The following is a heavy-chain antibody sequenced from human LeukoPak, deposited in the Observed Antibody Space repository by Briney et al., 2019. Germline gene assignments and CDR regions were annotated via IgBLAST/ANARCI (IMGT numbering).Heavy chain of an antibody. D-gene: IGHD6-6*01. J-gene: IGHJ5*02. CDR2: IYHSGST. CDR3: ASENSSSSDWFDP. V-gene: IGHV4-38-2*02. CDR1: GYSISSGYY. Sequence: SETLSLTCTVSGYSISSGYYWGWIRQPPGKGLEWIGSIYHSGSTYYNPSLKSRVTISVDTSKNQFSLKLSSVTAADTAVYYCASENSSSSDWFDPWGQGTLVTVSS.